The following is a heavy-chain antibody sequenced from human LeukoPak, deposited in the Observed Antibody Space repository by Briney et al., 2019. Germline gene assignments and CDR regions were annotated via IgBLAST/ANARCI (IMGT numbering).Heavy chain of an antibody. CDR2: FNPSTGNT. V-gene: IGHV1-46*01. Sequence: ASVKVSCKTSGYTFTSYYIHWVRQAPGQGLEWMGIFNPSTGNTDYAQKFQGRVTMTGDTSTSTVYMQLSGLRSEDTAVYYCARTNPSLNYFDYWGQGTLVTVSS. CDR1: GYTFTSYY. J-gene: IGHJ4*02. CDR3: ARTNPSLNYFDY.